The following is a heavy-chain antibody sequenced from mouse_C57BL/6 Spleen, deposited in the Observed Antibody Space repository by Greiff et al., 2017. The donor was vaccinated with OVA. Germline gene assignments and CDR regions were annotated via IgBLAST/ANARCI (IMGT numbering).Heavy chain of an antibody. CDR3: ARDFITTVNAY. D-gene: IGHD1-1*01. V-gene: IGHV5-4*01. Sequence: VMLVESGGGLVKPGGSLKLSCAASGFTFSSYAMSWVRQTPEKRLEWVATISDGGSYTYYPDNVKGRFTISRDNAKNNLYLQMSHLKSEDTAMYYCARDFITTVNAYWGQGTLVTVSA. CDR1: GFTFSSYA. J-gene: IGHJ3*01. CDR2: ISDGGSYT.